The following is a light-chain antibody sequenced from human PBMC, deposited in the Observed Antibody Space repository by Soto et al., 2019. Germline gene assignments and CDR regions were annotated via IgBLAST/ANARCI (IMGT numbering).Light chain of an antibody. V-gene: IGLV2-8*01. J-gene: IGLJ1*01. CDR3: SSYAGSNSYV. CDR2: EVS. Sequence: QSALTQPPSASGSPGQSVTISCTGTSSDISAYNFVSWYQQHPGKAPKFMIYEVSKRPSGVPDRFSGSKSGNTASLTVSGLQAEDEADYFCSSYAGSNSYVFGTGTKLTVL. CDR1: SSDISAYNF.